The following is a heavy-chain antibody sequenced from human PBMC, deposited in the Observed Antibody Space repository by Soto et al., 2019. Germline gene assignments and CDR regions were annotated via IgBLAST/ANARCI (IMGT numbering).Heavy chain of an antibody. CDR3: ARGRGRYCSGGSCYWFDP. D-gene: IGHD2-15*01. J-gene: IGHJ5*02. CDR2: MNPNSGNT. Sequence: QVQLVQSGAEVKKPGASVKVSCKASGYTFTSYDINWVRQATGQGLEWMGWMNPNSGNTGYAQKFQGRVTRTRNTSISTAYMELSSLRSEDTAVYYCARGRGRYCSGGSCYWFDPWGQGTLVTVSS. V-gene: IGHV1-8*01. CDR1: GYTFTSYD.